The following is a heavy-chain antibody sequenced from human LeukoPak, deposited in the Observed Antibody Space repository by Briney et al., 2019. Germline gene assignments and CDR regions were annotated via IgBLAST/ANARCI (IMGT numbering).Heavy chain of an antibody. V-gene: IGHV4-39*07. CDR1: GGSISSSSYY. J-gene: IGHJ4*02. CDR2: IYYSGST. D-gene: IGHD6-13*01. CDR3: ARVPRIAAAGPLLDY. Sequence: PSETLSLTCTVSGGSISSSSYYWGWIRQPPGKGLEWIGSIYYSGSTYYNPSLKSRVTISVDTSKNQFSLKLSSVTAADTAVYYCARVPRIAAAGPLLDYWGQGTLVTVSS.